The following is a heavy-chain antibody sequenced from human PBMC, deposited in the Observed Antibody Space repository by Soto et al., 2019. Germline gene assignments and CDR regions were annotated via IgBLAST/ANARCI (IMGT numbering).Heavy chain of an antibody. CDR3: SRWRIDDFWGGYYNPDPDP. D-gene: IGHD3-3*01. CDR1: GYTFTSYD. CDR2: MNPNSGNT. V-gene: IGHV1-8*01. J-gene: IGHJ5*02. Sequence: GASVKVSCKASGYTFTSYDINWVRQATGQGLEWMGWMNPNSGNTGYAQKFKGRVTMTRNTFISTAYMELSSLRSEDTAVYYCSRWRIDDFWGGYYNPDPDPWGQGTLVTVSS.